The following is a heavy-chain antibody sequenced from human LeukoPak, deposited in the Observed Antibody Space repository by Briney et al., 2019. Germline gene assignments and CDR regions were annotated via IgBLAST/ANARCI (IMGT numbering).Heavy chain of an antibody. D-gene: IGHD5-18*01. Sequence: GSLRLSCAASGFTFSSYAMSWVRQAPGKGLEWVSAISGSGGSTYYADSVKGRFTISRDNSKNTLYLQMNSLRAEDTAVYYCAKNLVTRGYSYGFDQDPGAFDIWGQGTMVTVSS. CDR2: ISGSGGST. J-gene: IGHJ3*02. V-gene: IGHV3-23*01. CDR1: GFTFSSYA. CDR3: AKNLVTRGYSYGFDQDPGAFDI.